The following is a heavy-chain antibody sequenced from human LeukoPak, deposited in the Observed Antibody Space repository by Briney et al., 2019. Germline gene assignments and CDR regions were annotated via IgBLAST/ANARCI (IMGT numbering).Heavy chain of an antibody. V-gene: IGHV3-11*04. CDR3: ASPHIVVVTAISDY. CDR1: GFTFSDYY. Sequence: GGSLRLSCAASGFTFSDYYMNWIRQAPGKGLEWVSYISGTGDVKYYADSLKDRFTISRDNTKNSLYLQMNSLRAEDTAVYYCASPHIVVVTAISDYWGQGTLVTVSS. J-gene: IGHJ4*02. D-gene: IGHD2-21*02. CDR2: ISGTGDVK.